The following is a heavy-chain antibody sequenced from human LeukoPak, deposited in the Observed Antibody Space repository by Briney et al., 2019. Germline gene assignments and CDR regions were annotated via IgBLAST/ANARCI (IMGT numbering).Heavy chain of an antibody. V-gene: IGHV1-18*01. D-gene: IGHD3-3*01. J-gene: IGHJ3*02. Sequence: ASVKVSCKASSYTFTNYAFTWVRQAPGQGLEWMGWISAYNGNTNYAQKLQGRVTMTTDTSTSTAYMELRSLRSDDTAVYYCARDRRIWLTIFGVVPMAFDIWGQGTMVTVSS. CDR1: SYTFTNYA. CDR3: ARDRRIWLTIFGVVPMAFDI. CDR2: ISAYNGNT.